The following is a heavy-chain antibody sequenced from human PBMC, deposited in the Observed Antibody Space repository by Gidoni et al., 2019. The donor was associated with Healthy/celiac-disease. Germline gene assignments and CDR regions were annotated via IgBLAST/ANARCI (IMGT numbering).Heavy chain of an antibody. CDR2: ISDDGSNK. D-gene: IGHD1-1*01. V-gene: IGHV3-30*18. CDR1: GFTFSSYG. J-gene: IGHJ1*01. CDR3: AKGTIGGLAEYFQH. Sequence: QVQLVESGGGVVQPGRSLRLSCAASGFTFSSYGMHWVRQAPGKGLEWVAVISDDGSNKDYADSVKGRFTISRDNSKNTLYLQMNSLRAEDTAVYYCAKGTIGGLAEYFQHWGQGTLVTVSS.